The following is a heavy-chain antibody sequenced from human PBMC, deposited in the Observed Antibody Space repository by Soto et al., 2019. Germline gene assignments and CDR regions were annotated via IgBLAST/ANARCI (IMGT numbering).Heavy chain of an antibody. D-gene: IGHD5-12*01. V-gene: IGHV3-23*01. Sequence: PGGSLRLSCAASGFTFSSYAMSWVRQAPGKGLEWVSAISGSGGSTYYADSVKGRFTISRDNSKNTLYLQMNSLRAEDTAVYYCPAVASHYYYGMDVWGQGTTVTVSS. J-gene: IGHJ6*02. CDR2: ISGSGGST. CDR3: PAVASHYYYGMDV. CDR1: GFTFSSYA.